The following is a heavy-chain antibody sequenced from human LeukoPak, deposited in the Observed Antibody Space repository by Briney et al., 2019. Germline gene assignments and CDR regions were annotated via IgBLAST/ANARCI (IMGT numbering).Heavy chain of an antibody. Sequence: SETLSLTCTVSGGSISSYYWSWIRQPPGKGLEWIGYIYDSGSTNYNPSLKSPVTTSVDTSKNQFSLKLSSVTAADTAVYYCARGPSSKYFDYWGQGTLVTVSS. CDR1: GGSISSYY. J-gene: IGHJ4*02. D-gene: IGHD2-2*01. V-gene: IGHV4-59*01. CDR3: ARGPSSKYFDY. CDR2: IYDSGST.